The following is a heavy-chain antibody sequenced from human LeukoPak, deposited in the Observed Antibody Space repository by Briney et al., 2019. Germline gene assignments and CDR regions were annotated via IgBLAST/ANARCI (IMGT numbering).Heavy chain of an antibody. CDR1: RLTDSSNY. CDR2: NYSGGSK. D-gene: IGHD1-1*01. Sequence: GGSLGLFCAASRLTDSSNYMRWVSQASGKGLEGVSVNYSGGSKDYADSVKGRFTISRDNLKNTLYLQMNSLRAEDAGVYYCARGPAGYNWGQGTLVTFSS. CDR3: ARGPAGYN. J-gene: IGHJ4*02. V-gene: IGHV3-53*05.